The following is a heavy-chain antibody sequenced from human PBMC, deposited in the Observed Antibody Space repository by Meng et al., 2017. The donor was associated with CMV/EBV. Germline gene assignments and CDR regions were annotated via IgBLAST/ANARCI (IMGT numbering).Heavy chain of an antibody. V-gene: IGHV1-2*02. D-gene: IGHD1-26*01. Sequence: ASVKVCKASGYTFTGYYMHWVRQAPGQGLEWMGWINPNSGGTNYAQKFQGRVTMTRDTSISTAYMELSRLRSDDTAVYYCAREERGSRGEDGMDVWGQGTTVTVSS. CDR1: GYTFTGYY. CDR2: INPNSGGT. J-gene: IGHJ6*02. CDR3: AREERGSRGEDGMDV.